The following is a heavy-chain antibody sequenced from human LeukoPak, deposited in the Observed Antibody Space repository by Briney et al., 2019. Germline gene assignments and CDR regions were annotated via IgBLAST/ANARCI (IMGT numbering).Heavy chain of an antibody. J-gene: IGHJ4*02. D-gene: IGHD6-19*01. V-gene: IGHV3-33*01. CDR2: IWYDGSNK. Sequence: GGSLRLSCAASGFIFSDYGMHWVRQAPGKGLEWVAVIWYDGSNKYYADSVKGRFTISRDNSKNTLYLQMNSLRAEDTAVYYCARDKEWLVLKTGWEYYFDYWGQGTLVTVSS. CDR3: ARDKEWLVLKTGWEYYFDY. CDR1: GFIFSDYG.